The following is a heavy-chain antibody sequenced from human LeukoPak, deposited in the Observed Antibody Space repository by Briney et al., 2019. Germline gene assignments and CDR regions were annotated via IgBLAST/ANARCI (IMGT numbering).Heavy chain of an antibody. Sequence: GGSLRLSCAVSGFTFSDYGMHWVRQAPGKGLEWVGFIRSKAYGGTTEYAASVKGRFTISRDDSKSIAYLQMNSLKTEDTAVYYCTRVRRGAVAGTYFDYWGQGTLVTVSS. V-gene: IGHV3-49*04. D-gene: IGHD6-19*01. CDR3: TRVRRGAVAGTYFDY. J-gene: IGHJ4*02. CDR2: IRSKAYGGTT. CDR1: GFTFSDYG.